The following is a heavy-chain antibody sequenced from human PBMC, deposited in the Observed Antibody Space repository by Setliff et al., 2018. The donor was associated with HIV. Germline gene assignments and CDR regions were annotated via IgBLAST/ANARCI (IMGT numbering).Heavy chain of an antibody. J-gene: IGHJ5*02. V-gene: IGHV3-48*01. CDR2: ISSGSSTI. CDR3: ARDLGYGDYNWFDP. D-gene: IGHD4-17*01. CDR1: GLTFSSYS. Sequence: GGSLRLSCAASGLTFSSYSMNWVRQAPGKGLEWVSCISSGSSTIYYADSVKGRLTISRDNARNSLYLHMNSLRVEDTAVYYCARDLGYGDYNWFDPWGQGTLVTVSS.